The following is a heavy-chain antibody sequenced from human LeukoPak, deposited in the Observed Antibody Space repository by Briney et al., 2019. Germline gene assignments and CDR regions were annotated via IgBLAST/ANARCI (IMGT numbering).Heavy chain of an antibody. CDR1: GYSISSGYY. Sequence: SETLSLTCTVSGYSISSGYYWSWIRQPAGKGLEWIGRIYTSGSTNYNPSLKSRVTMSVDTSKNQFSLKLSSVTAADTAVYYCARATDLDYWGQGTLVTVSS. CDR2: IYTSGST. J-gene: IGHJ4*02. V-gene: IGHV4-4*07. CDR3: ARATDLDY. D-gene: IGHD2-21*02.